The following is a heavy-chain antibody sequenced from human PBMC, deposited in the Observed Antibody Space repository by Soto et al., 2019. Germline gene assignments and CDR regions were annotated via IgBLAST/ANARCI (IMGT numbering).Heavy chain of an antibody. CDR3: AAGGGLPRYY. V-gene: IGHV4-39*07. D-gene: IGHD5-12*01. CDR2: IYHSGST. J-gene: IGHJ4*02. CDR1: GGSISSGSYY. Sequence: SETLSLTCTVSGGSISSGSYYWGWIRQPPGKGLEWIGYIYHSGSTYYNPSLKSRVTISVDRSKNQFSLKLSSVTAADTAVYYCAAGGGLPRYYWGQGTLVTVS.